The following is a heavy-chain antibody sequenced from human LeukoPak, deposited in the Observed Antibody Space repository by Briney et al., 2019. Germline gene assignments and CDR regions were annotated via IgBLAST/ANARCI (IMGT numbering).Heavy chain of an antibody. D-gene: IGHD2-2*01. V-gene: IGHV4-31*03. Sequence: SSETLSLTCTVSGGSISSGGYYWRWIRQHPGKGLEWIGYIYYSGSTYYNPSLKSRVTISVDTSKNQFSLKLSSVTAADTAVYYCARNRGSSAPFGYWGQGTLVTVSS. CDR1: GGSISSGGYY. CDR2: IYYSGST. J-gene: IGHJ4*02. CDR3: ARNRGSSAPFGY.